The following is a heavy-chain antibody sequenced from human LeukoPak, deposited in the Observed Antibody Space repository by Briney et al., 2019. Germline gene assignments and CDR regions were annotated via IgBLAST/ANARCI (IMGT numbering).Heavy chain of an antibody. CDR3: AKVLGIAVAGKVDY. D-gene: IGHD6-19*01. CDR1: GFTFSTYA. J-gene: IGHJ4*02. Sequence: GGSLRLSCAASGFTFSTYAMSWVRQAPGKGLEWVSSLSGSGGSTYYADSVKGRFTISRDNSKNTLYLQMNSLRHEDTAVYYRAKVLGIAVAGKVDYWGQGTLVTVSS. CDR2: LSGSGGST. V-gene: IGHV3-23*01.